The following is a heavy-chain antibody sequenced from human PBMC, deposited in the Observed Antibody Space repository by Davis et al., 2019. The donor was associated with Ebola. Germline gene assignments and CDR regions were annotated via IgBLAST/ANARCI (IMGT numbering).Heavy chain of an antibody. CDR2: IYYSGST. V-gene: IGHV4-39*01. J-gene: IGHJ6*04. CDR1: GGSISSSSYY. D-gene: IGHD3-3*01. Sequence: SETLSLTCTVSGGSISSSSYYWGWIRQPPGKGLEWIGTIYYSGSTYYNPSLKSRVTISVDTSKNQFSLKLSSVTAADTAVYYCAKGSVTIFGVAPDYYGMDVWGKGTTVTVSS. CDR3: AKGSVTIFGVAPDYYGMDV.